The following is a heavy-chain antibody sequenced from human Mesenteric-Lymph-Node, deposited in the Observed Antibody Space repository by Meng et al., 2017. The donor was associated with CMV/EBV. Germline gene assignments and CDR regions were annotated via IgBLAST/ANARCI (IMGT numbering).Heavy chain of an antibody. CDR1: GFTFSSYW. Sequence: GESLKISCAASGFTFSSYWMHWVRQAPGKGLVWVSRINSDGSSTSYADSVKGRFTISRDNAKNTLYPQMNSLRAEDTAVYYCARDRSGDFDYWGQGTLVTVSS. CDR3: ARDRSGDFDY. CDR2: INSDGSST. V-gene: IGHV3-74*01. J-gene: IGHJ4*02. D-gene: IGHD3-22*01.